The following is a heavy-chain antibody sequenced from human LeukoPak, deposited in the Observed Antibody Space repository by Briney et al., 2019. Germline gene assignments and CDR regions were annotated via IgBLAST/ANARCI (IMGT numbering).Heavy chain of an antibody. V-gene: IGHV3-15*01. CDR1: GFTFSNAW. J-gene: IGHJ4*02. D-gene: IGHD3-10*01. CDR2: IKSKTDGGTT. CDR3: TTAHYYGSGSNGGH. Sequence: GGSLRLSCAASGFTFSNAWMSWVRQAPGKGLEWVGRIKSKTDGGTTDYAAPVKGRFTISRDDSKTTLYLQMNSLKTEDTAVYYCTTAHYYGSGSNGGHWGQGTLVTVSS.